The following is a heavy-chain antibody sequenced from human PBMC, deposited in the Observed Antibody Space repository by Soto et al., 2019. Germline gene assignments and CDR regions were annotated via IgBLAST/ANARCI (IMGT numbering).Heavy chain of an antibody. J-gene: IGHJ4*02. CDR3: ARDLNYGLFDY. CDR2: ISSSSSTI. V-gene: IGHV3-48*01. CDR1: GFTFISYS. D-gene: IGHD4-17*01. Sequence: EVQLVESGGGLVQPGGSLRLSCAASGFTFISYSMNWVRQAPGKGLEWVSYISSSSSTIYYADSVKGRFTISRDNAKISLYLQMTSLRAGDTAVYYCARDLNYGLFDYWGQGTLVTVSS.